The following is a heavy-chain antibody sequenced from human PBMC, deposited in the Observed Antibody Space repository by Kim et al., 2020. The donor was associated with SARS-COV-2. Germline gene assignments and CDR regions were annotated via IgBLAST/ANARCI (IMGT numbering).Heavy chain of an antibody. CDR1: GFTFSSYW. V-gene: IGHV3-74*01. CDR2: IKSDGTYT. CDR3: ARESRHSMDV. Sequence: GGSLRLSCAASGFTFSSYWMSWVRQAPGKGPVCVSLIKSDGTYTSYADSVKGRFTISRDNAKNAVYLQMNSLRADDTAVYYCARESRHSMDVWGQGTTVT. J-gene: IGHJ6*02.